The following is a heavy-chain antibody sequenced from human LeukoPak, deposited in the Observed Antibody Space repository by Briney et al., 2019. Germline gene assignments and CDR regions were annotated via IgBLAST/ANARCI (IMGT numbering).Heavy chain of an antibody. CDR1: GYTFTSYG. J-gene: IGHJ5*02. V-gene: IGHV1-18*01. Sequence: ASVKVSCKASGYTFTSYGISWVRQAPGQGLEWMGWISAYNGNINYAQKLQGRVTMTTDTSTSTAYMELSRLRSDDTAVYYCARVETEYSSSDWFDPWGQGTLVTVSS. CDR2: ISAYNGNI. CDR3: ARVETEYSSSDWFDP. D-gene: IGHD6-6*01.